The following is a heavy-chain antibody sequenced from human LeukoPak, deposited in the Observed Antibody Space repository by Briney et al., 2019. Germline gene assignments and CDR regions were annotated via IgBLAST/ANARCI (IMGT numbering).Heavy chain of an antibody. Sequence: ASVKVSCKASGYTFTGYYMHWVRQAPGQGLEWMGGIIPIFGTANYAQKFQGRVTITTDESTSTAYMELSSLRSEDTAVYYCARVPGNYYDSSGYKYYFDYWGQGTLVTVSS. V-gene: IGHV1-69*05. CDR3: ARVPGNYYDSSGYKYYFDY. D-gene: IGHD3-22*01. CDR1: GYTFTGYY. J-gene: IGHJ4*02. CDR2: IIPIFGTA.